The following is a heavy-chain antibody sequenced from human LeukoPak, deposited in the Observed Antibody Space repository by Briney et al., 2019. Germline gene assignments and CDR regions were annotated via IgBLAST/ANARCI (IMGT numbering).Heavy chain of an antibody. Sequence: SETLSLTCTVSGGSISSYYWSWIRQPPGKGLAWIGYIYYSGSTNYNPSLKSRVTISVDTSKNQFSLKLSSVTAADTAVYYCASSAEYSSPADAFDIWGQGTMVTVSS. V-gene: IGHV4-59*01. CDR2: IYYSGST. J-gene: IGHJ3*02. CDR1: GGSISSYY. D-gene: IGHD6-6*01. CDR3: ASSAEYSSPADAFDI.